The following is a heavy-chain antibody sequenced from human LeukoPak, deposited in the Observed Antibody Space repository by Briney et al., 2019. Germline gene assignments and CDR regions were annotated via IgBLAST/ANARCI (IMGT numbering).Heavy chain of an antibody. Sequence: SETLSLTXTVSGASISSYYWTWIRQPPGKGLEWIGSIYYSGSTYYNPSLKSRVTISVDTSKNQFSLKLSSVTAADTAVYYCAYCGGDCYYLGAFDIWGQGTMVTVSS. V-gene: IGHV4-59*05. CDR3: AYCGGDCYYLGAFDI. J-gene: IGHJ3*02. CDR1: GASISSYY. D-gene: IGHD2-21*02. CDR2: IYYSGST.